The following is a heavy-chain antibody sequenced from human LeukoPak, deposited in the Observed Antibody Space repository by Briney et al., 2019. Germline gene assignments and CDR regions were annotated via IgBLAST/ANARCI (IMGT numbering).Heavy chain of an antibody. CDR3: ARDVAARQGFDY. D-gene: IGHD6-6*01. Sequence: SETLSLTCTVSGDSIRSYYWNWVRQPPGKSLEWIGFTHYSGSTFYNPSLKSRVSTSVDTSKNHFSLKLTSVTAADTAVYYCARDVAARQGFDYWGQGTLVTVSS. J-gene: IGHJ4*02. CDR1: GDSIRSYY. V-gene: IGHV4-59*12. CDR2: THYSGST.